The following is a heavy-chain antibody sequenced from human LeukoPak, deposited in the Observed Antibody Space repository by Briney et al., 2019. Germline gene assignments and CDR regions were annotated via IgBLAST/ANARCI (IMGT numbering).Heavy chain of an antibody. D-gene: IGHD3-22*01. J-gene: IGHJ4*02. CDR1: GGSISSTSYY. CDR3: ARADNLFDSSGYYWTV. V-gene: IGHV4-39*07. Sequence: SETLSLTCTVSGGSISSTSYYWGWIRQPPGRGLEWIGSIYYIGSTYYNPSLKSRVTISVDTSKNQFSLRLTSVTAADTAVYYCARADNLFDSSGYYWTVWGQGTLVTVSS. CDR2: IYYIGST.